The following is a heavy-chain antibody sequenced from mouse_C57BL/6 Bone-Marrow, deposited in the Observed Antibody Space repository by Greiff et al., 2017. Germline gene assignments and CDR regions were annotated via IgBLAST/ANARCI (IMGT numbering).Heavy chain of an antibody. D-gene: IGHD1-1*01. J-gene: IGHJ2*01. CDR1: GYAFSSSW. CDR2: IYPGDGDP. CDR3: ARGDYEDY. Sequence: VQLQQSGPELVKPGASVKISCKASGYAFSSSWMNWVKQRPGKGLEWIGRIYPGDGDPNYNGKFKGKATLTADKSSSTAYMQLSSLTSEDSAVYFCARGDYEDYWGQGTTLTVSS. V-gene: IGHV1-82*01.